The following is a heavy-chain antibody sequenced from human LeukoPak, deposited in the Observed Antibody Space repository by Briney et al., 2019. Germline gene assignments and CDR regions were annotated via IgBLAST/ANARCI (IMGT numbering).Heavy chain of an antibody. CDR2: ISGSGGST. V-gene: IGHV3-23*01. CDR1: EFSVGSNY. Sequence: GGSLRLSCAASEFSVGSNYMTWVRQAPGKGLEWVSAISGSGGSTYYADSVKGRFTISRDSSKNTLYLQMNSLRAKDTAVYYCAKELGSSWYSYFDYWGQGTLVTVSS. J-gene: IGHJ4*02. CDR3: AKELGSSWYSYFDY. D-gene: IGHD6-13*01.